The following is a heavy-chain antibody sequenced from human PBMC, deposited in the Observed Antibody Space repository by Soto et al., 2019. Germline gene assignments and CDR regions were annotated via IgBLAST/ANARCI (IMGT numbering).Heavy chain of an antibody. J-gene: IGHJ6*02. CDR2: MNPNSGNT. D-gene: IGHD3-9*01. Sequence: ASVKVSCKASGYTFTSYDINWVRQATGQGLEWMGWMNPNSGNTGYAQKFQGRVTMTRNTSISTAYMELSSLRSEDTAVYYCARVFRYYDILTGRLPYYYYGMDVWGQGTTVTVSS. V-gene: IGHV1-8*01. CDR3: ARVFRYYDILTGRLPYYYYGMDV. CDR1: GYTFTSYD.